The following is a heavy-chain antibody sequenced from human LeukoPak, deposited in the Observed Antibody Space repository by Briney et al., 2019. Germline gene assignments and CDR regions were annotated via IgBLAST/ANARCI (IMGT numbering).Heavy chain of an antibody. V-gene: IGHV3-7*01. D-gene: IGHD3-10*01. CDR1: GFTFSSYW. J-gene: IGHJ6*02. Sequence: GGSLSLSCAASGFTFSSYWMSWVRQAAGKGMEWVANIKEGGSEESYADAVKGRFTISRDNAKNSLYLQKNTPGAEDTAVYYCARVCRSGYYSSGRSGMDVWGQGTTVTVSS. CDR3: ARVCRSGYYSSGRSGMDV. CDR2: IKEGGSEE.